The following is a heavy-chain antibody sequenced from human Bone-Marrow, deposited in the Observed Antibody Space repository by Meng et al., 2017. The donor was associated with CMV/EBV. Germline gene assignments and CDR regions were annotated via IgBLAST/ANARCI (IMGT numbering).Heavy chain of an antibody. CDR3: ARVTVAVTFWPNYNGMDV. V-gene: IGHV1-69*05. D-gene: IGHD6-19*01. CDR1: GGTFSSYA. CDR2: IIPIFGTA. Sequence: SVKVSCKASGGTFSSYAISWVRQAPGQGLEWMGGIIPIFGTANYAQKFQGRVTITTDESTSTAYMELSSLRSEDTAVYYCARVTVAVTFWPNYNGMDVWGQGTTVTVSS. J-gene: IGHJ6*02.